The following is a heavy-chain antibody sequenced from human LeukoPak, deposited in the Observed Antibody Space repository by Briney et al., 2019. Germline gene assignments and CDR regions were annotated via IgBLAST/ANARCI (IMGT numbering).Heavy chain of an antibody. CDR3: SRDLTYSSGWCWFDP. Sequence: ASVKVSYKASAHTFTGDYMHWLRQAPRQGLEWMERINSYSGGTKYAQKFQGRVTMTRDTSISTAYMELSRLRFADAAMYYCSRDLTYSSGWCWFDPWGQGTPVTVSS. J-gene: IGHJ5*02. V-gene: IGHV1-2*06. CDR2: INSYSGGT. D-gene: IGHD6-19*01. CDR1: AHTFTGDY.